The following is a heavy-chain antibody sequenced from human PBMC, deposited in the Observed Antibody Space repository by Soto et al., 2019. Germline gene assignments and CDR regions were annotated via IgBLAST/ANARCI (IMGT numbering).Heavy chain of an antibody. CDR2: VNYIGST. CDR1: VGSMVNFY. D-gene: IGHD6-13*01. V-gene: IGHV4-59*08. Sequence: VTLLHTWSVVVGSMVNFYWSWIRQPTRKGLEWIGYVNYIGSTRYNPSLNSRVTISVDTSKTQFSLRMNSVTAADTAVYYCGRLHEGYSSTWIHSWGQGTLVTVSS. CDR3: GRLHEGYSSTWIHS. J-gene: IGHJ4*02.